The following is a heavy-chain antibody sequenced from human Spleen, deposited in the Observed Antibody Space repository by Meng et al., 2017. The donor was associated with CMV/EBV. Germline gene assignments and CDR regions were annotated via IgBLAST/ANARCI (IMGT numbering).Heavy chain of an antibody. CDR3: ARVDYDSILYFDY. J-gene: IGHJ4*02. V-gene: IGHV3-11*01. D-gene: IGHD3-22*01. CDR1: GFNFSDYY. Sequence: SCAASGFNFSDYYMSWIRQAPGKGLEWVSYITSSDTIYYADSVKGRFTISRDNAKNSLYLQMNSLRAEDTAVYYCARVDYDSILYFDYWGQGTLVTVSS. CDR2: ITSSDTI.